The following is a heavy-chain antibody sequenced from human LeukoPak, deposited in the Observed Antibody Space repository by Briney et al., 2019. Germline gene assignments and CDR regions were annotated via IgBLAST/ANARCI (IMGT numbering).Heavy chain of an antibody. CDR3: ARDRGRYYDSRGFYWGYYFDS. J-gene: IGHJ4*02. D-gene: IGHD3-22*01. V-gene: IGHV4-59*12. CDR1: GGSISSYY. CDR2: IYYSGST. Sequence: SETLSLTCTVSGGSISSYYWSWIRQPPGKGLEWIGYIYYSGSTNYNPSLKSRVTISVDTSKNQFSLKLSSVTAADTAVYYCARDRGRYYDSRGFYWGYYFDSWGQGILVTVST.